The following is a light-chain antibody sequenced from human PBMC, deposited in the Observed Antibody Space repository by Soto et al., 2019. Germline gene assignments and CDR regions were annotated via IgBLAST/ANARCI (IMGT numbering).Light chain of an antibody. V-gene: IGKV4-1*01. Sequence: DIVMTQSPDSLAVSLGERATINCKSSQTVLDNFNNKDYLTWYQQKPGQPPKLLIYWASTREFGVPDRFSGSGSGTDFTLTISSLQAEDVEVYYCQQYYSTPRTVGHGTKVDIK. CDR1: QTVLDNFNNKDY. CDR3: QQYYSTPRT. J-gene: IGKJ1*01. CDR2: WAS.